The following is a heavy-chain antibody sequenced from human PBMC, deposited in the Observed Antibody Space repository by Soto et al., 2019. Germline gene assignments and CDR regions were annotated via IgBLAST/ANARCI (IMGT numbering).Heavy chain of an antibody. CDR1: GGTFSSYA. CDR2: IIPIFGTA. J-gene: IGHJ6*02. CDR3: GRGRWMDTPPGDYYSGMDV. Sequence: QVQLVQSGAEVKKPGSSVKVSCKASGGTFSSYAISWVRQAPGKGLEWMGGIIPIFGTANYAKKFQGRVTITADESTSTACMERSRLRSADTAVYYCGRGRWMDTPPGDYYSGMDVWGQGTTVTVFS. V-gene: IGHV1-69*01. D-gene: IGHD5-18*01.